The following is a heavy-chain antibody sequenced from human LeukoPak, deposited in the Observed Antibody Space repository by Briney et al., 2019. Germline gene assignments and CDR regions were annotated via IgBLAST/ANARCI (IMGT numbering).Heavy chain of an antibody. CDR1: GGSFSGYY. J-gene: IGHJ6*03. D-gene: IGHD4-17*01. CDR3: ARGRMKAVKRAAYYYMDV. V-gene: IGHV4-34*01. Sequence: SETLSLTCAVYGGSFSGYYWSWIRQPPGKGLEWIGEINHSGSTNYNPSPKSRVTISVDTSKNQFSLKLSSVTAADTAVYYCARGRMKAVKRAAYYYMDVWGKGTTVTVSS. CDR2: INHSGST.